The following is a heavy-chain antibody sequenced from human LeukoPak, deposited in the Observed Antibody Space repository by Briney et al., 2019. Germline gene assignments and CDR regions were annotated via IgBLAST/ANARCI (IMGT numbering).Heavy chain of an antibody. CDR3: ARENSRSVYFHYYYYMDV. V-gene: IGHV4-34*01. J-gene: IGHJ6*03. D-gene: IGHD3-3*01. CDR2: INHSGST. Sequence: PSETLSLTCAVYGGSFSGYYWSWIRQPPGKGLEWIGEINHSGSTNYNPSLKSRVTISVDTSKNQFSLKVSSVTAGDAAVYYCARENSRSVYFHYYYYMDVWGKGTTVTVSS. CDR1: GGSFSGYY.